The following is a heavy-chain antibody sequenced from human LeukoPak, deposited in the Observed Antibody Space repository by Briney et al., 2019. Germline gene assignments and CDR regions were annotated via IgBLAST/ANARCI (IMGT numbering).Heavy chain of an antibody. CDR1: GGSISSSSYY. CDR2: IYYSGST. Sequence: SETLSLTCTVSGGSISSSSYYWGWIRQPPGKGLEWIGSIYYSGSTYYNPSLKSRVTISVDTSKNHFSLRLSSVTAADTAVYYCASRPPDYGDLFHYWGQGTLVTVSS. V-gene: IGHV4-39*02. CDR3: ASRPPDYGDLFHY. D-gene: IGHD4-17*01. J-gene: IGHJ4*02.